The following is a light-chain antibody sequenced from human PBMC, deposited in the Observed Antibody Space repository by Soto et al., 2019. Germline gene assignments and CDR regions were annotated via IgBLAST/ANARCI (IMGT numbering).Light chain of an antibody. CDR3: HHYDNLPLYT. V-gene: IGKV1-33*01. CDR1: QDISNY. Sequence: DIQMTQSPSSLSASVGDRVTITCQASQDISNYVNWYQQKPGKAPKLLIYDASNLETGVPSRFSGSGSGTDFTFTISSLQPEDIATYYCHHYDNLPLYTFGQGTKLEIK. CDR2: DAS. J-gene: IGKJ2*01.